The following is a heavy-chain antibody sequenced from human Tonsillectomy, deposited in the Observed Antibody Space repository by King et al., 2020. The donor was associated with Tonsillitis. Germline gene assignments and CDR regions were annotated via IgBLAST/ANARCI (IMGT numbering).Heavy chain of an antibody. V-gene: IGHV4-38-2*02. J-gene: IGHJ5*02. CDR3: ARDDVRGGYTNYAELSNWFDP. D-gene: IGHD4-11*01. CDR1: GYSISSGYY. Sequence: QLQESGPGLVKPSETLSVTCTVSGYSISSGYYWAWIRQPPGKGLEWIGTIYHGGSTYYNPSLKSRVSISIDTSKNQFSLQLSSVTAADTAIYYCARDDVRGGYTNYAELSNWFDPWGQGTLVTVSS. CDR2: IYHGGST.